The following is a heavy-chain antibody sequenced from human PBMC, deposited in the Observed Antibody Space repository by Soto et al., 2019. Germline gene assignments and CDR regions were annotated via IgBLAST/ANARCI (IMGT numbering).Heavy chain of an antibody. CDR3: AHRRTPLKNPIDAFDI. Sequence: QITLKESGPTLVKPTQTLTLTCTFSGFSLSTSGVGVGWIRQPPGKALEWLALIYWDDDKRYSPSLKSRLTIPQETSKNPVVLTLTNMDPVDTATYFCAHRRTPLKNPIDAFDIWGQGTMVTVSS. J-gene: IGHJ3*02. CDR1: GFSLSTSGVG. V-gene: IGHV2-5*02. CDR2: IYWDDDK.